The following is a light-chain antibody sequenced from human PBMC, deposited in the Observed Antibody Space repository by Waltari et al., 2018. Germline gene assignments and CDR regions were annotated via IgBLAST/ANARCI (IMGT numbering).Light chain of an antibody. CDR2: VNSDGSH. J-gene: IGLJ3*02. CDR3: QAGGHGTWV. Sequence: QLVLTQSPSASASLGASVKLTCTLSSGHSSNIIAWLQQQPAKGPRYWMKVNSDGSHSKGDDIPGRCSSSSSGAERYLTSASVQSEDEADYYCQAGGHGTWVFGGGTTLTVL. CDR1: SGHSSNI. V-gene: IGLV4-69*01.